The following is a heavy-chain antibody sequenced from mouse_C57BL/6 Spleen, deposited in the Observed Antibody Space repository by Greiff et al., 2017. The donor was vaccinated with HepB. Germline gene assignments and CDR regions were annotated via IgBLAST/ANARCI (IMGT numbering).Heavy chain of an antibody. CDR2: IYPGDGDT. V-gene: IGHV1-82*01. D-gene: IGHD2-1*01. J-gene: IGHJ1*03. CDR1: GYAFSSSW. CDR3: ATYGNYGYFDV. Sequence: VKLQESGPELVKPGASVKISCKASGYAFSSSWMNWVKQRPGKGLEWIGRIYPGDGDTNYNGKFKGKATLTADKSSSTAYMQLSSLTSEDSAVYFCATYGNYGYFDVWGTGTTVTVSS.